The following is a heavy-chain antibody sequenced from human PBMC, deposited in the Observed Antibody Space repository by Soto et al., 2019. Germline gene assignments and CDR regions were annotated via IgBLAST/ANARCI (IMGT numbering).Heavy chain of an antibody. D-gene: IGHD5-12*01. CDR2: IDPSDSYT. J-gene: IGHJ4*02. CDR3: TRHTGYDSSLDY. CDR1: GYTFTGHW. Sequence: GESLKISCQGSGYTFTGHWISWVRQMPGKGLEWMGRIDPSDSYTNYSPTVQGHVTMSADKSINTAYLQWSSLQASDTAVYYCTRHTGYDSSLDYWGQGTLVTVSS. V-gene: IGHV5-10-1*01.